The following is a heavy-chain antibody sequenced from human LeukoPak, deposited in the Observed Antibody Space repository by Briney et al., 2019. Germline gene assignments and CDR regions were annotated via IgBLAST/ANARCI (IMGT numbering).Heavy chain of an antibody. CDR3: ASFPPYMVRTDAFDI. CDR2: ISRSSAYI. D-gene: IGHD3-10*01. CDR1: GFTLSGYS. V-gene: IGHV3-21*01. J-gene: IGHJ3*02. Sequence: PGGSLRLSCAASGFTLSGYSMNWVRQAPGKGLEWVSSISRSSAYIYYADSVKGRFTISRDNAKNSLYLQMNSLRAEDTAVYYCASFPPYMVRTDAFDIWGQGTMVTVSS.